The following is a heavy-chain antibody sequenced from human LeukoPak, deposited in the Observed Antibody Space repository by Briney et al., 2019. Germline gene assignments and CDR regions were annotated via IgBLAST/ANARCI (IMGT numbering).Heavy chain of an antibody. Sequence: ASVKVSCKASGYTFTSYYMHWVRQAPGQGLEWMGWINPSSGGTDHAQKFQGRVTMTRDTSISTAYMELSSLKSDDTAVYYCARDGVYSRNFDAFDIWGQGTMVTVSS. CDR2: INPSSGGT. CDR3: ARDGVYSRNFDAFDI. J-gene: IGHJ3*02. CDR1: GYTFTSYY. D-gene: IGHD6-13*01. V-gene: IGHV1-2*02.